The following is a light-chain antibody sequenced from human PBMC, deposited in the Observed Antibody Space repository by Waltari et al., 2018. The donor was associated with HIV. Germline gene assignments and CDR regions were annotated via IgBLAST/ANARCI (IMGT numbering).Light chain of an antibody. CDR1: ALPHQY. Sequence: SYELTQPPSVSVSPGQPARNPFSGHALPHQYAYLYQQKPGQAPVLMIYKDSEKPSGNPERFSGSSSGTTVTLTISGVQAEDEADYYCQSTDTSGTYWVFGGGTKLTVL. J-gene: IGLJ3*02. CDR2: KDS. V-gene: IGLV3-25*03. CDR3: QSTDTSGTYWV.